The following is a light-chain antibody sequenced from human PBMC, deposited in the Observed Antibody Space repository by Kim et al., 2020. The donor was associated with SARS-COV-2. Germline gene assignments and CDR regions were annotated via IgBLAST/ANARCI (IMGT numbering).Light chain of an antibody. Sequence: ASVGDRVTITCRASQGISSYLNWYQHKPGKAPKVLIYAASSLQSGVPSRFSGSGSGTDFTLTISSLQPEDCATYYCQQGYSAPWTFGQGTKVDIK. V-gene: IGKV1-39*01. CDR2: AAS. CDR1: QGISSY. J-gene: IGKJ1*01. CDR3: QQGYSAPWT.